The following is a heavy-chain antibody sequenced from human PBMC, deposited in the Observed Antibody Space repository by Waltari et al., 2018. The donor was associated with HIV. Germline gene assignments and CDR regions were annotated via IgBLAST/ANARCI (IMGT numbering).Heavy chain of an antibody. CDR1: GFTFSSFA. Sequence: EVHLVESGGDLVQPGGSLRLSCEGSGFTFSSFAMSWVRQAPGKPLEWGAIIQKDASGKLYVGSVKGRFTVSRDNARNLLFLQMSNLRVDDTALYDCGRSSQLLYWGHGTRVTVSS. CDR2: IQKDASGK. V-gene: IGHV3-7*01. D-gene: IGHD2-21*01. CDR3: GRSSQLLY. J-gene: IGHJ4*01.